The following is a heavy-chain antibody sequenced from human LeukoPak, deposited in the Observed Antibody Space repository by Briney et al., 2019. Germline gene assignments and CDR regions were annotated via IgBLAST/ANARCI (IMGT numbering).Heavy chain of an antibody. CDR3: AKLPTATSIAAAGPFDY. CDR2: IRYDGSNK. J-gene: IGHJ4*02. CDR1: GFTFSSYG. V-gene: IGHV3-30*02. D-gene: IGHD6-13*01. Sequence: GGFLRLSCAASGFTFSSYGMHWVRQDPGKGLEWVSFIRYDGSNKYYADSVKGRFTTSRDNSKNTLYLQMNSLRAEDTAVYYCAKLPTATSIAAAGPFDYWGQGTLVTVSS.